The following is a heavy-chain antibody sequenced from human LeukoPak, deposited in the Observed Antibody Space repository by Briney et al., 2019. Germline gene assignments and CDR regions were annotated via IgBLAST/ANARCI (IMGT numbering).Heavy chain of an antibody. J-gene: IGHJ4*02. CDR1: GFTFSSYS. V-gene: IGHV3-21*04. CDR2: ISSSSYI. CDR3: ARYKNRPVTTLFDY. Sequence: GGSLRLSCAASGFTFSSYSMNWVRQAPGKGLEWVSSISSSSYIYYADSVKGRFTISRDNAKNSLYLQMNSLRAEDTAVYYCARYKNRPVTTLFDYWGQGTLVTVSS. D-gene: IGHD2/OR15-2a*01.